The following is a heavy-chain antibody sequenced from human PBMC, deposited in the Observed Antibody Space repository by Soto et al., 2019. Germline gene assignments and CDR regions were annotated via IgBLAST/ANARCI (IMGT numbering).Heavy chain of an antibody. J-gene: IGHJ4*02. V-gene: IGHV1-24*01. Sequence: KPPWASVKVSCKVSGYTLTELSMHWVRQAPGKGLEWMGGFDPEDGETIYAQKFQGRVTMTEDTSTDTAYMELSSLRSEDTAVYYCATVHLGEVSAPSYSFDYWGQVTLVTVSS. CDR1: GYTLTELS. CDR3: ATVHLGEVSAPSYSFDY. CDR2: FDPEDGET. D-gene: IGHD3-16*02.